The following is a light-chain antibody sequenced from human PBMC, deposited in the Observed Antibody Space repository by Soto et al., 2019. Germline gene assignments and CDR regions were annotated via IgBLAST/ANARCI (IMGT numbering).Light chain of an antibody. J-gene: IGLJ1*01. V-gene: IGLV1-51*01. Sequence: QSLLTQPPSVSAAPGQQVTISCSGSSSNIGYNYVSWYQHFPGTAPKLVVYDNDRRPSGIPGRFSGSKSGTSANLVITGLQTGDEADYYCGAWDDRLDGNYVFGTGTKVTVL. CDR2: DND. CDR1: SSNIGYNY. CDR3: GAWDDRLDGNYV.